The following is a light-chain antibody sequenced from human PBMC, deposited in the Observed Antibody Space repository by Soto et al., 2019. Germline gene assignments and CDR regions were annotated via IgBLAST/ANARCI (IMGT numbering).Light chain of an antibody. CDR3: QQSYSSPPWT. CDR2: AAS. Sequence: DIQMTQSPSSLSASVGDRVTITCRASQSISTYLHWYQQKLGKAPNLLIYAASSLQSGVPSRFSGSGSGTDFTLTISSLQPEDVATYYCQQSYSSPPWTFGQGTKVEIK. V-gene: IGKV1-39*01. CDR1: QSISTY. J-gene: IGKJ1*01.